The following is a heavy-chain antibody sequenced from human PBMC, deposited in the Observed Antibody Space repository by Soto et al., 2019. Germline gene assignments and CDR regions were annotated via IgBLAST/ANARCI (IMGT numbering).Heavy chain of an antibody. CDR2: ISAYNGNT. Sequence: ASVKVSCKASGYTFTSYGISWVRQAPGQGLEWIGWISAYNGNTNYAQKLQGRVTMTTDTSTSTAYMELRSLRSADTAVYYCARDLSSGWFPDAFDIWGQGTMVTVSS. J-gene: IGHJ3*02. CDR3: ARDLSSGWFPDAFDI. D-gene: IGHD6-19*01. CDR1: GYTFTSYG. V-gene: IGHV1-18*01.